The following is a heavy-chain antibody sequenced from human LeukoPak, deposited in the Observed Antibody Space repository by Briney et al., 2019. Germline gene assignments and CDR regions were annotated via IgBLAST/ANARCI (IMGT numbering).Heavy chain of an antibody. CDR2: ISSSSSYI. J-gene: IGHJ3*02. Sequence: GGSLRLACAAAGFTFSSNSMNWVRQAPGKVLEWVASISSSSSYIYYADSVKGRFTISRDNAKNSLYLQMNSLRAEDTAVYYCARDDSVLLWFGEFVDAFDIWGQGTMVTVSS. CDR1: GFTFSSNS. D-gene: IGHD3-10*01. V-gene: IGHV3-21*01. CDR3: ARDDSVLLWFGEFVDAFDI.